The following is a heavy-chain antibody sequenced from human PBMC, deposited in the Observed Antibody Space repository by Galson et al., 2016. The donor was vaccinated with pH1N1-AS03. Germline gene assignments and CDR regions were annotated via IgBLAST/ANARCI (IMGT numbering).Heavy chain of an antibody. CDR3: IKGGAASADFFDI. J-gene: IGHJ3*02. Sequence: SLRLSCAVSGFRFDDYAMHWVRQAPGKGLEWVSSISWNSNKIDYADSVKGRFTISRDSAKNSLNLQMNSLRAEDTALYYCIKGGAASADFFDIWAKGQWSPSPQ. CDR2: ISWNSNKI. D-gene: IGHD3/OR15-3a*01. V-gene: IGHV3-9*01. CDR1: GFRFDDYA.